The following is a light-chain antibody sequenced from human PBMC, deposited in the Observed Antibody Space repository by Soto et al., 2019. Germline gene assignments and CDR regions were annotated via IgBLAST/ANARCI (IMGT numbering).Light chain of an antibody. CDR2: EVS. Sequence: QSALTQPPSASGSPGQSVTISCTGMSSDVGGYNYVSWYQQHPGKAPKLMIYEVSKRPPGVPDRFSGSKSGNTASLTVSGLQAEDEADYYCSSYAGANSVVFGGGTKLTVL. CDR3: SSYAGANSVV. CDR1: SSDVGGYNY. V-gene: IGLV2-8*01. J-gene: IGLJ2*01.